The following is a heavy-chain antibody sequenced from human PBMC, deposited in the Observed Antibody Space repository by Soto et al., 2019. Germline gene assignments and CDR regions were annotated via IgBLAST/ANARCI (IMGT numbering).Heavy chain of an antibody. V-gene: IGHV4-34*01. CDR2: INHSGST. J-gene: IGHJ5*02. CDR3: ARGITIFGVGANWFDP. Sequence: SETLSLTCAVYGGSFSGYYWSWIRQPPGKGLEWIGEINHSGSTNYNPSLKSRVTISVDTSKNQFSLKLSSVTAADTAVYYCARGITIFGVGANWFDPWGQGTLVTVSS. D-gene: IGHD3-3*01. CDR1: GGSFSGYY.